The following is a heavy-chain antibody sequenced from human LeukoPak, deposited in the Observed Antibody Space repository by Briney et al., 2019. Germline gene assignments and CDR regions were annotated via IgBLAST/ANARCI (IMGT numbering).Heavy chain of an antibody. CDR3: VRDLEGVGGSHDSSGYDGDY. Sequence: GGSLRLSCAASGFTFSSYWMHWVRQAPGKGLVWVSRINSDGSSTSYADSVKGRFTISRDNAKNTLYLQMNSLRAEDTAVYYCVRDLEGVGGSHDSSGYDGDYWGQGTLVTVSS. J-gene: IGHJ4*02. D-gene: IGHD3-22*01. V-gene: IGHV3-74*01. CDR2: INSDGSST. CDR1: GFTFSSYW.